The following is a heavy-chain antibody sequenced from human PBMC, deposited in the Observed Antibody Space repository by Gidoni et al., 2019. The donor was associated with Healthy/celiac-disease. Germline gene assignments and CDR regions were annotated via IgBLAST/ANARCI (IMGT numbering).Heavy chain of an antibody. D-gene: IGHD5-12*01. CDR1: GFTFSSYW. CDR2: IKQDGSEK. V-gene: IGHV3-7*01. CDR3: ARGGQRWLHNPHYYYGMDV. J-gene: IGHJ6*02. Sequence: EVQLVESGGGLVQPGGSLRLSCAASGFTFSSYWMSWVRQAPGKGLEWVANIKQDGSEKYYVDSVKGRFTISRDNAKNSLYLQMNSLRAEDTAVYYCARGGQRWLHNPHYYYGMDVWGQGTTVTVSS.